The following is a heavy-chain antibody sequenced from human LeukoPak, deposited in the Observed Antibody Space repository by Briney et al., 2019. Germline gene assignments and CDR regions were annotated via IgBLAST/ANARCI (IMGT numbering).Heavy chain of an antibody. D-gene: IGHD3-16*01. V-gene: IGHV3-30*18. J-gene: IGHJ3*02. Sequence: GGSLRLSCAASGFTFSSYGMHWVRQAPGKGLEWVAVISYDGSNQYYADSVKGRFTISRDNSKNTLYLQMNSLRAEDAAVYYCAKDKGGGYGNDGFDIWGRGTMVTVSS. CDR1: GFTFSSYG. CDR3: AKDKGGGYGNDGFDI. CDR2: ISYDGSNQ.